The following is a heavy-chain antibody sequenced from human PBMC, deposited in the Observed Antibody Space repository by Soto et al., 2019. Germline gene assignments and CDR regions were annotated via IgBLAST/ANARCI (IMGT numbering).Heavy chain of an antibody. J-gene: IGHJ4*02. CDR3: ARSSSGWYPHYFDY. CDR1: GGSISSYY. Sequence: SETLSLSCTVSGGSISSYYWSWIRQPPGKGLEWIGYIYYSGSTNYNPSLKSRVTISVDTSKNQFSLKLSSVTAADTAVYYCARSSSGWYPHYFDYWGQGTLVTV. D-gene: IGHD6-19*01. V-gene: IGHV4-59*01. CDR2: IYYSGST.